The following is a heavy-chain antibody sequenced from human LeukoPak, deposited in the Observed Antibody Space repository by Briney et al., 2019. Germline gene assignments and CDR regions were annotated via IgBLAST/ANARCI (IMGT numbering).Heavy chain of an antibody. J-gene: IGHJ4*02. V-gene: IGHV3-9*01. CDR3: ARGATGSDYYDSSGYPPFFDY. D-gene: IGHD3-22*01. Sequence: GGSLRLSCAASGFTFDDYAMHWVRQAPGKGLEWVSGISWNSGSIGYADSVKGRFTISRDNAKNSLYLQMNSLRAEDTAVYYCARGATGSDYYDSSGYPPFFDYWGQGTLVTVSS. CDR1: GFTFDDYA. CDR2: ISWNSGSI.